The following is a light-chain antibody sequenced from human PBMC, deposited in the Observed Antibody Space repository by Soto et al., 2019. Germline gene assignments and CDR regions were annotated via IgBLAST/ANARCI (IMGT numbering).Light chain of an antibody. CDR3: SSYTSSSTPPI. Sequence: QSALTQPRSVSGSPGQSVTISCTGTSSDVGGYNYVSWYQQHPGKAPKLMIYDVSKRPSGVPDRFSGSKSGNTASPTISGLQAEDEADYYCSSYTSSSTPPIFGGGTKLTVL. J-gene: IGLJ2*01. CDR1: SSDVGGYNY. V-gene: IGLV2-11*01. CDR2: DVS.